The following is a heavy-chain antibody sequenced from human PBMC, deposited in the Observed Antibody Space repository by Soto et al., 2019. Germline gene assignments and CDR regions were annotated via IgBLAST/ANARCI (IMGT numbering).Heavy chain of an antibody. CDR2: IRSKANSYAT. CDR1: GFTFSGSA. J-gene: IGHJ4*02. V-gene: IGHV3-73*01. Sequence: EVQLVESGGGLVQPGGSLKLSCAASGFTFSGSAMHWVRQASGKGLEWVGRIRSKANSYATAYAASVKGRFTISRDDSKNTAYLQMNILKTEDTDVYYCTPLGTVTYLAGAPSDYWGQGTLVTVSS. D-gene: IGHD4-17*01. CDR3: TPLGTVTYLAGAPSDY.